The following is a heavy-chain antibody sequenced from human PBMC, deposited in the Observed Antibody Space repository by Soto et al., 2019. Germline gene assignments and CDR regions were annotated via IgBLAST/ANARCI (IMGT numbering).Heavy chain of an antibody. Sequence: SVKVSCTASGYTFTSSGISWVRQAPGQGLEWMGRIIPILGIANYAQKFQGRVTITADKSTSTAYRELSSMRSEDTAVYYCAMEYCSSTSCYRDYWGQGTLVTVSS. J-gene: IGHJ4*02. V-gene: IGHV1-69*04. D-gene: IGHD2-2*02. CDR2: IIPILGIA. CDR1: GYTFTSSG. CDR3: AMEYCSSTSCYRDY.